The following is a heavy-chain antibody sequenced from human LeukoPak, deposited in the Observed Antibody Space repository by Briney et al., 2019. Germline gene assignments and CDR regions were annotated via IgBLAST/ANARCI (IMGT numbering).Heavy chain of an antibody. Sequence: QPGGSLRLSCAASGFTFSSYEVNWVRQAPGKGLEWVSYISSSGATIYYADAVKGRFTISRDNSQNTLYLQMNSLRPEDTAVYYCAKGGASVTRYVDYWGQGTLVTVSS. V-gene: IGHV3-48*03. CDR3: AKGGASVTRYVDY. CDR2: ISSSGATI. D-gene: IGHD4-17*01. CDR1: GFTFSSYE. J-gene: IGHJ4*02.